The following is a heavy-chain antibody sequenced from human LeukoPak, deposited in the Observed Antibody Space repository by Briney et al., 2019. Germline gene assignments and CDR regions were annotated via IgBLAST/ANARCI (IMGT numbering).Heavy chain of an antibody. D-gene: IGHD3-10*01. CDR3: AKGFIDWFDP. V-gene: IGHV3-23*01. J-gene: IGHJ5*02. CDR1: GFTFSSYG. Sequence: GGSLRLSCAASGFTFSSYGVSWVRQAPGKGLEWVPDISGSGGHTNYADSVKGRFTISRDNSKNTLYLQMNSLRAEDTAVYYCAKGFIDWFDPWGQGTLVTVSS. CDR2: ISGSGGHT.